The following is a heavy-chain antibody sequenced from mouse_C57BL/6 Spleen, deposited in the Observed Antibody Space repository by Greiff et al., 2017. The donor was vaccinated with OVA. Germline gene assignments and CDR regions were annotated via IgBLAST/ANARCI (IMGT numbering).Heavy chain of an antibody. D-gene: IGHD2-1*01. V-gene: IGHV1-52*01. Sequence: QVQLQQPGAELVRPGSSVKLSCKASGYTFTSYWMHWVKQRPIQGLEWIGNIDPSDSETHYNQKFKDKATLTVDKSSSTAYMQLSSLTSEDSAVYYCARDYGNYWYFDDWGTGTTVTVSS. CDR1: GYTFTSYW. CDR3: ARDYGNYWYFDD. J-gene: IGHJ1*03. CDR2: IDPSDSET.